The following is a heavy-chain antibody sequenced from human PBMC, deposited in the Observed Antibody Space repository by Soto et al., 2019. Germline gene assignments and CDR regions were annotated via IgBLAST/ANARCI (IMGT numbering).Heavy chain of an antibody. J-gene: IGHJ4*02. CDR2: ISSASSET. CDR3: ARVAY. CDR1: VFAFRRAS. V-gene: IGHV3-21*01. Sequence: GSLRLSCEASVFAFRRASMNWVRQVPGKGLEWVASISSASSETWYADSVKGRFIISRDNAQNSLFLQMNTLRPEDSAIYYCARVAYWGPGTQVTVSS.